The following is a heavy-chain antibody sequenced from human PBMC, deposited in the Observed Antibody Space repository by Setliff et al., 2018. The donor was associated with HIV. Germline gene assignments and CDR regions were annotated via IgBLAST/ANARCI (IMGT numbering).Heavy chain of an antibody. Sequence: PGGSLRLSCLASGFSFGTYSMTWVRQAPGKGLEWVSVIYAAGSTYYADSVKGRFTISRDNAKNSLFLQMNNLRAEDTAVYYCARGRNRNYVVYGMDVWGQGTTVTVSS. CDR2: IYAAGST. D-gene: IGHD1-7*01. CDR3: ARGRNRNYVVYGMDV. CDR1: GFSFGTYS. V-gene: IGHV3-53*01. J-gene: IGHJ6*02.